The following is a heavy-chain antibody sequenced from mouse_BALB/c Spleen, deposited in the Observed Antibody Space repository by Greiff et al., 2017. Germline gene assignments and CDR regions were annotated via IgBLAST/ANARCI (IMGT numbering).Heavy chain of an antibody. V-gene: IGHV5-17*02. CDR2: ISSGSSTI. J-gene: IGHJ3*01. D-gene: IGHD2-14*01. CDR3: ARDYYRYDDGTWFAY. CDR1: GFTFSSFG. Sequence: EVQRVESGGGLVQPGGSRKLSCAASGFTFSSFGMHWVRQAPEKGLEWVAYISSGSSTIYYADTVKGRFTISRDNPKNTLFLQMTSLRSEDTAMYYCARDYYRYDDGTWFAYWGQGTLVTVSA.